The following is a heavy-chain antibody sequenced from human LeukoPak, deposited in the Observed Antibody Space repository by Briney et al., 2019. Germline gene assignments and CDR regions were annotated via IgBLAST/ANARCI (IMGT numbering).Heavy chain of an antibody. CDR1: GFTFDDYA. J-gene: IGHJ4*02. CDR2: ISWDGAST. D-gene: IGHD4-11*01. V-gene: IGHV3-43*01. CDR3: ARAPYGNYGTLDY. Sequence: GGSLRLSCAASGFTFDDYAMHWVRQAPGKGLDWVSVISWDGASTYYADSVKGRFTISRDSSKNSLYLQMNSLRTEDTALYYCARAPYGNYGTLDYWGQGTLVTVSS.